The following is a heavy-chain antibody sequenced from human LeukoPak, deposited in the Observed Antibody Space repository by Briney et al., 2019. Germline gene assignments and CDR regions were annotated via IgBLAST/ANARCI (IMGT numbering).Heavy chain of an antibody. CDR3: ARGRRYSYGQGWFDP. CDR1: GGSISSSSYY. V-gene: IGHV4-39*07. Sequence: PSETLSLTCTVSGGSISSSSYYWSWIRQPPGKGLEWIGEINHSGSTNYNPSLKSRVTISVDTSKNQFSLKLSSVTAADTAVYYCARGRRYSYGQGWFDPWGQGTLVTVSS. CDR2: INHSGST. J-gene: IGHJ5*02. D-gene: IGHD5-18*01.